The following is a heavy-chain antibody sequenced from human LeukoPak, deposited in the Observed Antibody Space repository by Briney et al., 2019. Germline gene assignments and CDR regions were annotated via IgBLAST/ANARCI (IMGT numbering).Heavy chain of an antibody. D-gene: IGHD6-19*01. CDR1: GYTLTELS. J-gene: IGHJ3*02. CDR2: FDPEDGET. V-gene: IGHV1-24*01. Sequence: ASVKVSCKVSGYTLTELSMHWVRQAPGKGLEWMGGFDPEDGETIYAQKFQGRVTMTEDTSTDTAYMELSSLRSEDTAVYYCATVKAVAGTRDALDIWGQGTMVTVSS. CDR3: ATVKAVAGTRDALDI.